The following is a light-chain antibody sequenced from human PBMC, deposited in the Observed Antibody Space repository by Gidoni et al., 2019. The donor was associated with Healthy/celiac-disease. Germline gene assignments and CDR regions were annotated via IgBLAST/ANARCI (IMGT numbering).Light chain of an antibody. V-gene: IGKV3-11*01. CDR2: DAS. CDR3: QQRSNWPPVT. CDR1: QSVSSY. J-gene: IGKJ2*01. Sequence: EIVLTQSPATLSLSPGERATLSCRASQSVSSYLAWYQQKPGQAPRLLIYDASNRATGIPARFSGSGSGTDFTLTISSLEPEDKAVYYCQQRSNWPPVTFGQXTKLEIK.